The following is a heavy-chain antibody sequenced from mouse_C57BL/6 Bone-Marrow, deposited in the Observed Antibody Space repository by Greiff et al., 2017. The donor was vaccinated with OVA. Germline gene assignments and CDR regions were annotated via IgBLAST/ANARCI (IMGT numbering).Heavy chain of an antibody. J-gene: IGHJ3*01. CDR2: ILPGSGST. CDR3: ARRDPYYSNPFAY. D-gene: IGHD2-5*01. CDR1: GYTFTGYW. V-gene: IGHV1-9*01. Sequence: QVQLQQSGAELMKPGASVKLSCKATGYTFTGYWIEWVKQRPGHGLEWIGEILPGSGSTNYNEKFKGKATFTADTSSNTAYMQLSSLTTEDSAIYYCARRDPYYSNPFAYWGQGTLVTVSA.